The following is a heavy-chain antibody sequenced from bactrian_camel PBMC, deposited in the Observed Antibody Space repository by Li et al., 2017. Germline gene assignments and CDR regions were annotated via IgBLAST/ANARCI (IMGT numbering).Heavy chain of an antibody. CDR1: GFRFSSAA. Sequence: VQLVESGGDLVQPGGSLRLSCAASGFRFSSAAMKWVRQAPGKELEWVSGISGDGRNTYYADSVKGRFTISRDNAESTVFLQMNNLKPEDTAMYYCAAGLRGATGYVACEPYHYYYWGQGTQVTVS. D-gene: IGHD3*01. CDR3: AAGLRGATGYVACEPYHYYY. J-gene: IGHJ4*01. V-gene: IGHV3S31*01. CDR2: ISGDGRNT.